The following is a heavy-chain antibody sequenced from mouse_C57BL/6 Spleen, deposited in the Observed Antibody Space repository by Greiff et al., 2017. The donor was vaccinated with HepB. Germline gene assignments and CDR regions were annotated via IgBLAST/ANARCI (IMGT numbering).Heavy chain of an antibody. CDR2: INPNNGGT. Sequence: EVQLQQSGPELVKPGASVKISCKASGYTFTDYYMNWVKQSHGKSLEWIGDINPNNGGTSYNQKFKGKATLTVDKSSRAAYMELRSLTSEDTAVYYCARSKRYWYFDVWGTGTTVTVSS. J-gene: IGHJ1*03. CDR3: ARSKRYWYFDV. CDR1: GYTFTDYY. V-gene: IGHV1-26*01.